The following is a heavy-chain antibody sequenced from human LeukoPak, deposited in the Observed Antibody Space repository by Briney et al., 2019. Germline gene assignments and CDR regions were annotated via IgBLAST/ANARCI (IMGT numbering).Heavy chain of an antibody. CDR3: ARDLRYNWFDP. D-gene: IGHD3-9*01. J-gene: IGHJ5*02. CDR2: ISSSSGYV. CDR1: GFTFSDYT. Sequence: GGSLRLSCAASGFTFSDYTMNWVRQPPGKGLEWVSFISSSSGYVYYADSVKGRFTISRDNAKNSLYLQMNSLRAEDTAVYYCARDLRYNWFDPWGQGTLVTVSS. V-gene: IGHV3-21*01.